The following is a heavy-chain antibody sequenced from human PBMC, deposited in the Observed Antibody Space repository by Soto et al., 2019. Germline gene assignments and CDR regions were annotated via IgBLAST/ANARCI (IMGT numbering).Heavy chain of an antibody. J-gene: IGHJ4*02. D-gene: IGHD1-26*01. CDR3: ASERSGSSDY. CDR1: GYTFTSYD. V-gene: IGHV1-8*01. CDR2: MNPNSGNT. Sequence: QVQLVQSWAEVKKPGASVKVSCKASGYTFTSYDINWVRQATGQGLEWMGWMNPNSGNTGYAQKCQGRVTMTRNTSISAAYMELSCMTPEDTAVYYGASERSGSSDYWGQGTLVTVSS.